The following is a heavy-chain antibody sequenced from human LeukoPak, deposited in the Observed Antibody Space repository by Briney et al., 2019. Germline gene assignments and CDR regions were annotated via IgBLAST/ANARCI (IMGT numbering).Heavy chain of an antibody. J-gene: IGHJ5*02. Sequence: GASVKVSCKASGYTFTSYGISWVRQAPGQGLEWMGWISAYNGNTNYAQKLQGRVTMTTDTSTSTAYMELRSLRSDDTAVYYCARTLIYYDSGGLSKRPNWFDPWGQGTLVTVSS. CDR2: ISAYNGNT. V-gene: IGHV1-18*01. CDR1: GYTFTSYG. CDR3: ARTLIYYDSGGLSKRPNWFDP. D-gene: IGHD3-22*01.